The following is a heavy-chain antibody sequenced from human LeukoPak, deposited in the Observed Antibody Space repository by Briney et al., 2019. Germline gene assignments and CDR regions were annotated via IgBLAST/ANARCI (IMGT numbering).Heavy chain of an antibody. CDR1: GGSISSSSYY. Sequence: SETLSLTCTVSGGSISSSSYYWGWIRQPPGKGLEWIGSIYYSGSTYYNPSLKSRVTISVDTSKNQFSLKLSSVTAADTAVYYCATIGSHYYFDYWGQGTLVTVSS. CDR3: ATIGSHYYFDY. V-gene: IGHV4-39*07. CDR2: IYYSGST. J-gene: IGHJ4*02.